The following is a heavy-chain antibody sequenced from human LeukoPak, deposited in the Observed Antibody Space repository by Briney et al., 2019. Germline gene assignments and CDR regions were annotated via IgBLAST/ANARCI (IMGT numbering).Heavy chain of an antibody. CDR3: TRLLIGDTPTD. D-gene: IGHD3-10*01. J-gene: IGHJ4*02. CDR1: GFTFSSYA. CDR2: ISGSGGST. Sequence: HPGGSLRLSCAASGFTFSSYAMSWVRQAPGKGLEWVSAISGSGGSTYYADSVKGRFTISRDNSKNTLYLQMNSLRAEDTAVYYCTRLLIGDTPTDWGQGTLVTVSS. V-gene: IGHV3-23*01.